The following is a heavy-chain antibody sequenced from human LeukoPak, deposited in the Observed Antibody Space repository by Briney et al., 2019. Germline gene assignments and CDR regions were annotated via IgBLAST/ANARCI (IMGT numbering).Heavy chain of an antibody. D-gene: IGHD4-17*01. J-gene: IGHJ4*02. CDR3: ARESPHDYGDYVLGY. CDR1: VYTFTSYG. CDR2: ISAYNGNT. Sequence: ASVKVSCKASVYTFTSYGISWVRQAPGQGLEWMGWISAYNGNTNYAQKLQGRVTMTTDTSTSTAYMELRSLRSDDTAVYYCARESPHDYGDYVLGYWGQGTLVTVSS. V-gene: IGHV1-18*01.